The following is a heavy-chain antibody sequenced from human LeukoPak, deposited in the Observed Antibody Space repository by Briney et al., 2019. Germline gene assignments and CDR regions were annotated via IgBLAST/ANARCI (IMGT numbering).Heavy chain of an antibody. CDR1: GGSISSGSYY. V-gene: IGHV4-61*02. Sequence: MTSETLFLTCTVSGGSISSGSYYWSWIRQPAGKGLEWIGRIYTSGSTNYNPSLKSRVTISVDTSKNQFSLKLSSVTAADTAVYYCASGYYYDSSGYLDWGQGTLVTFSS. D-gene: IGHD3-22*01. CDR2: IYTSGST. CDR3: ASGYYYDSSGYLD. J-gene: IGHJ4*02.